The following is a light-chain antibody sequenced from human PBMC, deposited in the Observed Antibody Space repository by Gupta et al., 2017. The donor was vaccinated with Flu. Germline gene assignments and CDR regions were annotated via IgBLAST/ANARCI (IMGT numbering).Light chain of an antibody. V-gene: IGLV2-14*01. CDR1: SSDVGGYNY. CDR2: EVS. Sequence: QSALTQPVSVSGSPGQSITISCTGTSSDVGGYNYVSWYQQHPGNAPKLMIYEVSNRPSGVSTRFSGSKSGNTASLTISGLQAEDEADYYCSSYTSSSTVVFGGGTKLTVL. J-gene: IGLJ2*01. CDR3: SSYTSSSTVV.